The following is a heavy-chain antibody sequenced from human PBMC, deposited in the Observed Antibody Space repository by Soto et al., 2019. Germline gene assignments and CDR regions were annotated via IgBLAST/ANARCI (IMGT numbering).Heavy chain of an antibody. CDR2: ISGSGGST. Sequence: GGSLRLSCAASGFTFSSYAMSWVSQAPGKGLEWVSGISGSGGSTYYADSVKGRFTISRDNFKNTLYLQMSGLRAEDTAVYYCAKDNGGTVTTRDYYYYGMDVWGQGTTVTVSS. CDR3: AKDNGGTVTTRDYYYYGMDV. J-gene: IGHJ6*02. D-gene: IGHD4-17*01. V-gene: IGHV3-23*01. CDR1: GFTFSSYA.